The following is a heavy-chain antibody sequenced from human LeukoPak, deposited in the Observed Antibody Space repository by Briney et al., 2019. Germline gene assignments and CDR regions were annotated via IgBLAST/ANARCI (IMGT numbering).Heavy chain of an antibody. CDR1: GGSVSSGSYY. D-gene: IGHD2-15*01. V-gene: IGHV4-61*01. CDR2: IYYTGSS. Sequence: SETLSLTCTVSGGSVSSGSYYWSWIRQPPGKGLEWIGYIYYTGSSNYNPSLKSRVTISVDTANHQFSLKLRSVTAADTAVYYCARFVRCSGGTCHSENWFDRWGQGTLVTVSS. J-gene: IGHJ5*02. CDR3: ARFVRCSGGTCHSENWFDR.